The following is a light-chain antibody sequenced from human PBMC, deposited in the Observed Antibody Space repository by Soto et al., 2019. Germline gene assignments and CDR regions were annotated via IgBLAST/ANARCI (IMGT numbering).Light chain of an antibody. CDR2: GAS. V-gene: IGKV3-20*01. J-gene: IGKJ1*01. CDR3: QQYGNSPET. CDR1: QSVSSN. Sequence: EIVLTQSPGTLSLSPVERATLSCMASQSVSSNLAWYQQRRGQAPRLLIYGASYRATGIPDRFSGSGSGTGFTLTISRLEPEDFAVYFCQQYGNSPETFGQGTKVDIK.